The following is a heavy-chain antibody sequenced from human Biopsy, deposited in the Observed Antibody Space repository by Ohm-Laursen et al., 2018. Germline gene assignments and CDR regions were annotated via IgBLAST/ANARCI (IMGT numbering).Heavy chain of an antibody. CDR1: GGSIISYY. J-gene: IGHJ4*02. D-gene: IGHD6-19*01. Sequence: SDTLSLTWSVSGGSIISYYWTWIRQPPGKGLEWIGYISYNERTHYNPSLTSRLAISFDTSNNRISLQLRSVSVADTAVYFCAKGGLSSGPLAYWGQGTLVTVSS. CDR2: ISYNERT. CDR3: AKGGLSSGPLAY. V-gene: IGHV4-59*12.